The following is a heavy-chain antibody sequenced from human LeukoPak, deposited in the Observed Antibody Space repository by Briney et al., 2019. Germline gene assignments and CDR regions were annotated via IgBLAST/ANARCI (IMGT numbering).Heavy chain of an antibody. CDR2: IYHSGST. D-gene: IGHD5-24*01. J-gene: IGHJ6*02. CDR1: GGSISSYY. CDR3: ARGSRDGYNWAYYYYGMDV. V-gene: IGHV4-59*01. Sequence: SETLSLTCTVSGGSISSYYWSWIRQPPGKGLEWIGYIYHSGSTYYNPSLKSRVTISVDRSKNQFSLKLSSVTAADTAVYYCARGSRDGYNWAYYYYGMDVWGQGTTVTVSS.